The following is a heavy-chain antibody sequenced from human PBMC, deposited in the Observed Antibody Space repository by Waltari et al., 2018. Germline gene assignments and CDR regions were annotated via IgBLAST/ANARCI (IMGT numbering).Heavy chain of an antibody. D-gene: IGHD6-19*01. CDR3: ARVGGEQWPLYFDI. CDR1: GLSFSRNY. CDR2: IYRGGSK. Sequence: VRRVVTGGVVREPGGSRVLPWAVAGLSFSRNYIRRVRQAPGKGLGLVSVIYRGGSKYAADSVKGRFTISRDNSKNTLYLQMNSLRAEDTAVYYCARVGGEQWPLYFDIWGQGTMVTVSS. J-gene: IGHJ3*02. V-gene: IGHV3-53*02.